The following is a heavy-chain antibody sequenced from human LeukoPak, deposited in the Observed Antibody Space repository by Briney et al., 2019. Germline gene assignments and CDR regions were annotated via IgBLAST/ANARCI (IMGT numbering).Heavy chain of an antibody. J-gene: IGHJ4*02. CDR1: GFTFSSYA. Sequence: PGGSLRLSCAASGFTFSSYAMSWVRQAPGKGLEWVSAISGSGGSTYYADSVKGRFTISRDNSKNTLYLQMNSLRAEDTAVYYCAKDLITTVTMVKNKRPHDYWGQGTLVTVSS. CDR2: ISGSGGST. D-gene: IGHD4-17*01. CDR3: AKDLITTVTMVKNKRPHDY. V-gene: IGHV3-23*01.